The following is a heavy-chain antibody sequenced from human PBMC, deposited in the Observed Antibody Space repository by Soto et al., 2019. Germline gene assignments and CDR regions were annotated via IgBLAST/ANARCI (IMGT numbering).Heavy chain of an antibody. D-gene: IGHD2-2*01. CDR2: INPNSGGT. CDR1: GYTFTGYY. Sequence: GALVKVSCKASGYTFTGYYMHCVRQAPGQGLEWMGWINPNSGGTNYAQKFQGWVTMTRDTSISTAYMELSRQRSDDTAVYYCARGGYCSSTSCYGLYYYYGMDVWGQGTTVTVSS. CDR3: ARGGYCSSTSCYGLYYYYGMDV. V-gene: IGHV1-2*04. J-gene: IGHJ6*02.